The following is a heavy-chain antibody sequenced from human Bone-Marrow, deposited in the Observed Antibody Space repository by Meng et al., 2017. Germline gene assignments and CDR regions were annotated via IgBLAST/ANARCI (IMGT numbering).Heavy chain of an antibody. CDR1: GYTFTSYY. Sequence: ASVKVSCKASGYTFTSYYMHWVRQAPGQGLEWMGIINPSGGSTSYAQKFQGRVTMTRDTSTSTAYMELSSMRSEDTAVYYCATSPYYDILTGYHTRGWFDPWGQGTLVTVSS. V-gene: IGHV1-46*01. D-gene: IGHD3-9*01. CDR2: INPSGGST. J-gene: IGHJ5*02. CDR3: ATSPYYDILTGYHTRGWFDP.